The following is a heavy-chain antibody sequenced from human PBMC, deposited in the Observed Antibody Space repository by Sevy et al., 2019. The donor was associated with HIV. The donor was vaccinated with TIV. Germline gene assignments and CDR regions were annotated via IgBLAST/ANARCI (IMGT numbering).Heavy chain of an antibody. CDR2: ISYDGSNK. CDR3: ARGVGGYCSSTSCAGDWFDP. CDR1: GFTLSRYA. V-gene: IGHV3-30-3*01. D-gene: IGHD2-2*01. Sequence: GGSLRLSCAASGFTLSRYAMHWVRQAPGKGLEWVAVISYDGSNKYYADSVKGRFTISRDNSKNTLYLQMNSLRAEDTAVYYCARGVGGYCSSTSCAGDWFDPWGQGTLVTVSS. J-gene: IGHJ5*02.